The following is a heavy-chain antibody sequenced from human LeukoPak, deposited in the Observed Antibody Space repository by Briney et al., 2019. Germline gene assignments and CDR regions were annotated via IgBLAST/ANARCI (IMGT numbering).Heavy chain of an antibody. CDR1: GGSISSSSYY. Sequence: SETLSLTCTVSGGSISSSSYYWGWIRQPPGKGLEWIGSIYYSGSTYYNPSLKSRVTISVDTSKNQFCLKLSSVTAADTAVYYCARQSRAVAGTFDYWGQGTLVTVSS. D-gene: IGHD6-19*01. J-gene: IGHJ4*02. CDR3: ARQSRAVAGTFDY. V-gene: IGHV4-39*01. CDR2: IYYSGST.